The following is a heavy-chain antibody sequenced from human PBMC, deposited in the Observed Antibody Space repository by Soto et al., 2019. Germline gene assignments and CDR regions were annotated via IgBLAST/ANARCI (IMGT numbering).Heavy chain of an antibody. CDR2: IYYSGST. V-gene: IGHV4-39*01. Sequence: SETLSLTCTVSGGSISSSSYYWGWIRQPPGKGLERIGSIYYSGSTYYNPSLKSRVTISVDTSKNQFSLKLSSVTAADTAVYYCARRTYSSSSDYWGQGTLVTV. J-gene: IGHJ4*02. D-gene: IGHD6-6*01. CDR1: GGSISSSSYY. CDR3: ARRTYSSSSDY.